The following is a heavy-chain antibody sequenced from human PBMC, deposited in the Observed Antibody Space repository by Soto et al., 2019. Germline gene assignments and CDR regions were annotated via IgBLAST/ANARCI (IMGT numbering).Heavy chain of an antibody. CDR1: GFTFKSWA. D-gene: IGHD2-21*02. CDR2: ISGGGEKT. V-gene: IGHV3-23*01. Sequence: EVQLLESGGGLVQPGGSLRLSCAASGFTFKSWAMSWVRQAPGKGLEWVSGISGGGEKTYYADSVKGRFTISRDNSKNTVSLQMNSLRVEDTALYYCAKCDCGGDWGVYHYDHWGQESQVAVSS. CDR3: AKCDCGGDWGVYHYDH. J-gene: IGHJ5*02.